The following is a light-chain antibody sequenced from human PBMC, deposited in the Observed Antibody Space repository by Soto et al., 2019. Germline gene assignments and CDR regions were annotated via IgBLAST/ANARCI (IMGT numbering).Light chain of an antibody. CDR3: QQYANSPYT. Sequence: RVLTQSPGTLSLSPGERATLSCRASQSVSSNLLAWYQHKPGRAPRLLIYGASNRPAGSPDKFSGSGSGTDFTLTISSLEPEDFAVYYCQQYANSPYTFGQGTKLEIK. CDR1: QSVSSNL. J-gene: IGKJ2*01. V-gene: IGKV3-20*01. CDR2: GAS.